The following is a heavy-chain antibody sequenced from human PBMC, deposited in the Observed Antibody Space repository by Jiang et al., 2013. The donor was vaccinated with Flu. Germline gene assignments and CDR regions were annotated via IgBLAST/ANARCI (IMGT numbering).Heavy chain of an antibody. D-gene: IGHD3-10*01. CDR1: GYTFTSYY. Sequence: SCKASGYTFTSYYMHWVRQAPGQGLEWMGIINPSGGSTTYAQKFQGRVTMTMDMSTSTVYMELSSLRSEDTAVYYCARVPLTVPVYGSGTFRGGGGDYWGQGTLVTVSS. CDR3: ARVPLTVPVYGSGTFRGGGGDY. J-gene: IGHJ4*02. CDR2: INPSGGST. V-gene: IGHV1-46*01.